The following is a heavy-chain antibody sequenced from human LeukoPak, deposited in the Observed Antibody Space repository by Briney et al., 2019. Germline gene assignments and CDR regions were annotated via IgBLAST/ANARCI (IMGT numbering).Heavy chain of an antibody. CDR3: ARVETIFGVILYYYYGMDV. Sequence: ASVKVSCKASGYTFTCYDINWVRQATGQGLEWMGWMNPNSGNTGYAQKFQGRVTMTRNTSISTAYMELSSLRSEDTAVYYCARVETIFGVILYYYYGMDVWGQGTTVTVSS. D-gene: IGHD3-3*01. CDR1: GYTFTCYD. CDR2: MNPNSGNT. V-gene: IGHV1-8*01. J-gene: IGHJ6*02.